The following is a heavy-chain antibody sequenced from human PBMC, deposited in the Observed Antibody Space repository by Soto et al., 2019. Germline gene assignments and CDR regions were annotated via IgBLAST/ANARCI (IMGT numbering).Heavy chain of an antibody. J-gene: IGHJ6*03. CDR1: GFTVSSNY. CDR2: IYSGGST. D-gene: IGHD2-15*01. CDR3: QLVVVAATPPAYYYYMDV. V-gene: IGHV3-66*01. Sequence: GGSLRLSCAASGFTVSSNYMSWVRQAPGKGLEWVSVIYSGGSTYYADSVKGRFTISRDNSKNTLYLQMNSLRAEDTAVYYCQLVVVAATPPAYYYYMDVWGKGTTVTV.